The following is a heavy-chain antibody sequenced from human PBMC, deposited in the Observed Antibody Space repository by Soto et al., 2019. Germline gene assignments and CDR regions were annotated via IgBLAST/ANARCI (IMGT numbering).Heavy chain of an antibody. CDR3: ARYRWVTSLTFDK. D-gene: IGHD4-17*01. V-gene: IGHV1-3*01. CDR1: GYTFADYA. Sequence: QVQFVQSGAEVKKPGASVKVSCKASGYTFADYAIHWVRQAPGQSLEWMGWINAGNGDTKYSQKVQGRVTLTTDTSASTAYLDINSLTTDDTAVYSCARYRWVTSLTFDKWGQGTLVIVSS. CDR2: INAGNGDT. J-gene: IGHJ4*02.